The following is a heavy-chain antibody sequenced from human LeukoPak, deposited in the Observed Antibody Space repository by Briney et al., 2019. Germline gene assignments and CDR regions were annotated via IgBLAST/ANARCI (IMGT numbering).Heavy chain of an antibody. CDR2: INPSGGST. Sequence: ASVKVSCKASGYTFTSYYMHWVRQAPGQGLEWMGIINPSGGSTSYAQKFQGRVTMTRDTSTSTVYMELSSLRSEDTAVYYCASTTYSIVVVRGSVSDYGMDVWGQGTTVTVSS. V-gene: IGHV1-46*01. J-gene: IGHJ6*02. CDR3: ASTTYSIVVVRGSVSDYGMDV. D-gene: IGHD3-22*01. CDR1: GYTFTSYY.